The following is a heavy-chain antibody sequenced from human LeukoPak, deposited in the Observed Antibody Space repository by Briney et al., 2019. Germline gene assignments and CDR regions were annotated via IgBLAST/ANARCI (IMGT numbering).Heavy chain of an antibody. Sequence: GGSLRLSCAASGFTFSSYSMNWVRQAPGKGLEWVSSISSSISYLYYAHSVKGRFTISRDNAKNSLYLQMNSLRAEDTAVYYCARDPGSIAVAGFIDYWGQGTLVTVSS. CDR2: ISSSISYL. V-gene: IGHV3-21*01. CDR1: GFTFSSYS. CDR3: ARDPGSIAVAGFIDY. D-gene: IGHD6-19*01. J-gene: IGHJ4*02.